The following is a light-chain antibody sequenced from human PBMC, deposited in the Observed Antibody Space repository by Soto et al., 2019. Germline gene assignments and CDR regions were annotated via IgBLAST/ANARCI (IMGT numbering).Light chain of an antibody. V-gene: IGKV1-5*01. CDR3: QQSYSSPWT. CDR2: DAS. Sequence: DIQMTQSPSTLSASVGDRVTITCRASQSISSWLAWYQQKPGKAPKLLISDASTLESGVPSRFSGSGSGTDFTLTISSLQPADFATYYCQQSYSSPWTCGQGTKGDIK. J-gene: IGKJ1*01. CDR1: QSISSW.